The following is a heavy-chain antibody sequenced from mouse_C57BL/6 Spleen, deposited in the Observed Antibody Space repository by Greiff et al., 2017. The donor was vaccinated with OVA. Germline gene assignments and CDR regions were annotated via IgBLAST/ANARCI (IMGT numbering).Heavy chain of an antibody. CDR2: INPSSGYT. V-gene: IGHV1-7*01. D-gene: IGHD2-3*01. CDR3: AIIYDSYYGYFDY. J-gene: IGHJ2*01. Sequence: QVHVKQSGAELAKPGASVKLSCKASGYTFTSYWMHWVKQRPGQGLEWIGYINPSSGYTKYNQKFKDKATLTADKSSSTAYMQLSSLTYEDSAVYYCAIIYDSYYGYFDYWGQGTTLTVSS. CDR1: GYTFTSYW.